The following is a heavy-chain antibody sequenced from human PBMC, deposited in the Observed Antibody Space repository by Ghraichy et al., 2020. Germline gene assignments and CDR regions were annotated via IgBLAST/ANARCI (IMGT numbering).Heavy chain of an antibody. V-gene: IGHV3-74*01. CDR2: IKGDGSST. D-gene: IGHD3-16*01. CDR1: GFTFNNYW. CDR3: ARWGGSVFDY. Sequence: GGSLRLSCAASGFTFNNYWMHWVRQAPGKGLVWVSGIKGDGSSTSYADSVKGRFTISRDNAKNTLYLQMNSLRLEDTAVYYCARWGGSVFDYWGQGTLVTVAS. J-gene: IGHJ4*02.